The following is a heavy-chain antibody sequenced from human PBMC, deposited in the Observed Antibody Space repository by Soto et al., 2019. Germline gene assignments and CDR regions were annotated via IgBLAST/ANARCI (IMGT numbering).Heavy chain of an antibody. V-gene: IGHV3-33*01. CDR1: GYTLSSYG. D-gene: IGHD4-17*01. J-gene: IGHJ5*02. CDR2: IWYDGSNK. CDR3: ARDFYGDYEINWFDP. Sequence: QVQLVESGGGVVQPGRSLRLSCAASGYTLSSYGMHWVRQAPGKGLEWVAVIWYDGSNKYYADSVKGRFTISRDNSKNTLYLQMNSLRAEDTAVYYCARDFYGDYEINWFDPWGQGTLVTVSS.